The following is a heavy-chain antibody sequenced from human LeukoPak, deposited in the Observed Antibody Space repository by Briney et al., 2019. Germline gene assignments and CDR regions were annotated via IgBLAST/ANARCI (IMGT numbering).Heavy chain of an antibody. D-gene: IGHD1-26*01. CDR1: GFTFSNYS. J-gene: IGHJ4*02. CDR2: ISSTSRYI. CDR3: AKVAGELCFDY. Sequence: GSLRLSCAASGFTFSNYSMNWVRQAPGKGLEWVSSISSTSRYIYCADSLKGRFTISRDNAKNTLYLQMNSLRAEDTAVYYCAKVAGELCFDYWGQGTLVTVSS. V-gene: IGHV3-21*01.